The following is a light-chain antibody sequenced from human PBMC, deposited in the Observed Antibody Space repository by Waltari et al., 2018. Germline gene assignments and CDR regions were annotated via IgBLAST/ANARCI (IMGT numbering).Light chain of an antibody. CDR2: AAS. CDR1: HTITTY. V-gene: IGKV1-39*01. CDR3: QQSYETPLT. J-gene: IGKJ4*01. Sequence: DTQMTQSPSSLSASVGDRVTITCRASHTITTYLNWYQQKPGKAPKVLISAASTLHSGFPSRFSGSGTGTYFTLTISSLQPEDFATYYCQQSYETPLTFGGGTRVEIK.